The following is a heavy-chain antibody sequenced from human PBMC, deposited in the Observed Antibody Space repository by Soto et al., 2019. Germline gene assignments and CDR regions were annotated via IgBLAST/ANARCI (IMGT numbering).Heavy chain of an antibody. D-gene: IGHD2-2*01. CDR1: GGSISSSSYY. CDR3: ARIPAAMYNWFDP. Sequence: PSETLSLTCTVSGGSISSSSYYWGWIRQPPGKGLEWIGSIYYSGSTYYNPSLKSRVTISVDTSKNQFSLKLSSVTAADTAVYYCARIPAAMYNWFDPWGQGNLVTVSS. V-gene: IGHV4-39*01. CDR2: IYYSGST. J-gene: IGHJ5*02.